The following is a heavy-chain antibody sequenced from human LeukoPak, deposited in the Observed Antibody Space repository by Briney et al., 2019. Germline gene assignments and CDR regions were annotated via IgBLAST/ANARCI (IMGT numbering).Heavy chain of an antibody. CDR1: GYTFSSYY. CDR2: INPTGDST. J-gene: IGHJ4*02. Sequence: GASVKVSCKASGYTFSSYYMHWVRQAPGQGLEWVGLINPTGDSTNYAQNFRGRVTMTRDTSTSIVYMDLSSLRSEDTAVYYCAREASGGYFDYWGQGTLVTVSS. D-gene: IGHD4-23*01. CDR3: AREASGGYFDY. V-gene: IGHV1-46*01.